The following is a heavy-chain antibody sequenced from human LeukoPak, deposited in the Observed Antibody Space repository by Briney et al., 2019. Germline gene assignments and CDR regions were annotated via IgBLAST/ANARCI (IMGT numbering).Heavy chain of an antibody. Sequence: ASVQVSCQASGYTFTSYDINWVRQATGQGLEWMGAINPRGDATIGAQKFQGRVTATRDTSTSTVYIELSSLRSEDTAVYYCAREGQQLKHFDYWGQGTLVTVSS. D-gene: IGHD1-1*01. CDR2: INPRGDAT. J-gene: IGHJ4*02. V-gene: IGHV1-46*01. CDR1: GYTFTSYD. CDR3: AREGQQLKHFDY.